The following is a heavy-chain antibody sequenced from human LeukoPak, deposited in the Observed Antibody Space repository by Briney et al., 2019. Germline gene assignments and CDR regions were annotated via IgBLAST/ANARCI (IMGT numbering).Heavy chain of an antibody. CDR3: ATGGPREVYFDY. V-gene: IGHV1-24*01. Sequence: ASVKVSCKVSGYTLTELSMHWVRQAPGKGLEWMGGFDPEDGETIYAQKFQGRVTMTEDTSTDTAYMELSSLRSEDTAVYYCATGGPREVYFDYWGQGTTVTVSS. CDR2: FDPEDGET. CDR1: GYTLTELS. J-gene: IGHJ4*02.